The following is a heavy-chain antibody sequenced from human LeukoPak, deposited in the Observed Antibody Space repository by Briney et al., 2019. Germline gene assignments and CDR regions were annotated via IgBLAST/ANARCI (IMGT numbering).Heavy chain of an antibody. CDR1: GFTFDDYA. V-gene: IGHV3-9*01. Sequence: GRSLRLSCAASGFTFDDYAMHWVRQAPGKGLEWVSGISWNSGSIGYADSVKGRFTISRDNAKNSLYLQMNSLRAEDTALYYCAKDLAARNYYYYGMDVWGQGTTVTVSS. D-gene: IGHD6-6*01. CDR2: ISWNSGSI. J-gene: IGHJ6*02. CDR3: AKDLAARNYYYYGMDV.